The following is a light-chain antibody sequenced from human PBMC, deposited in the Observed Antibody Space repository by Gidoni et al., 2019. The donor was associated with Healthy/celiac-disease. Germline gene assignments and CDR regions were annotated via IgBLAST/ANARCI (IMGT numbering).Light chain of an antibody. V-gene: IGLV2-14*01. CDR1: SSDVGGYNY. CDR2: DVS. Sequence: SALTQPASVSGSPGQSITISCTGTSSDVGGYNYVSWYQQHPGKAPKLMIYDVSKRPSGVSNRFSGSKSGNTASLTISGLQAEDEADYYCSSYTSSSTFVFGTGTKVXV. J-gene: IGLJ1*01. CDR3: SSYTSSSTFV.